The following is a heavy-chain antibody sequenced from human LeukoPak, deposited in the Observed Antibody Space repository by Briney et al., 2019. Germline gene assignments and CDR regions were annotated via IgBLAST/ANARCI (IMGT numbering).Heavy chain of an antibody. CDR1: GGTFSSYA. CDR2: VTPIFGTA. J-gene: IGHJ4*02. CDR3: AREKSSTSFDY. Sequence: SVKVSCKASGGTFSSYAISWVRQAPGQGLEWMGGVTPIFGTANYAQKFQGRVTITADESTSTAYMELSSLRSEDTAVYYCAREKSSTSFDYWGQGTLVTVSS. V-gene: IGHV1-69*13. D-gene: IGHD2-2*01.